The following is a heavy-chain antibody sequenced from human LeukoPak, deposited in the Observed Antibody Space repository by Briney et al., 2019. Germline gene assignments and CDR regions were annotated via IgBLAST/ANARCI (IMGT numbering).Heavy chain of an antibody. D-gene: IGHD3-22*01. CDR1: GFTFSNYG. V-gene: IGHV3-30*18. CDR3: AKDQSARYYYDSSGYRY. J-gene: IGHJ4*02. Sequence: GGSLRLSCAASGFTFSNYGMHWVRQAPGKGLEWLAVISYDGSNTNFADSVRGRFTISRDNSKNTLYVQMNSLRDEDTAVYYCAKDQSARYYYDSSGYRYWGQGTLVTVSS. CDR2: ISYDGSNT.